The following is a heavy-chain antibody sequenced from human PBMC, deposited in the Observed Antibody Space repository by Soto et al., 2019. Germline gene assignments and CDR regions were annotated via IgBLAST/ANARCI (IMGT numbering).Heavy chain of an antibody. CDR2: ISAYNGNT. CDR3: ARDRNNDYGDYGWFDP. D-gene: IGHD4-17*01. J-gene: IGHJ5*02. CDR1: GYTFTSYG. Sequence: ASVKVSCKASGYTFTSYGISWVRQAPGQGLEWMGWISAYNGNTNYAQKLQGRVTMTTDTSTSTAYMELRSLRSDDTAVYYCARDRNNDYGDYGWFDPWRHGTLATVSS. V-gene: IGHV1-18*04.